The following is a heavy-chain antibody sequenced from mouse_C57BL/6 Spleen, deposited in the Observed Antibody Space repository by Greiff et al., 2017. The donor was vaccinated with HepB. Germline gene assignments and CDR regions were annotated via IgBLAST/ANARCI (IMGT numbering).Heavy chain of an antibody. CDR1: GYAFSSYW. Sequence: VQLQQSGAELVKPGASVKISCKASGYAFSSYWMNWVKQRPGKGLEWIGQIYPGDGDTYYNGKFNGKATLTADKSSSTAYMQFSCLSSEDSAVLFCARSSGGYSWFAYWGQGTLVTVSA. J-gene: IGHJ3*01. D-gene: IGHD2-3*01. CDR2: IYPGDGDT. CDR3: ARSSGGYSWFAY. V-gene: IGHV1-80*01.